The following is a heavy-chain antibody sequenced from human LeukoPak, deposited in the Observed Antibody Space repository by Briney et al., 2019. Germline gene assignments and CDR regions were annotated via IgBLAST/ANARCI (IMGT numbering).Heavy chain of an antibody. Sequence: PGGSLRLSCAASGFTFSSYATSWVRQAPGKGLEWVSAISGSGGSTYYADSVKGRFTISRDNSKNTLYLQMNSLRAEDTAVYYCAKDRYSSGWYGIFDYWGQGTLVTVSS. CDR1: GFTFSSYA. D-gene: IGHD6-19*01. CDR2: ISGSGGST. CDR3: AKDRYSSGWYGIFDY. J-gene: IGHJ4*02. V-gene: IGHV3-23*01.